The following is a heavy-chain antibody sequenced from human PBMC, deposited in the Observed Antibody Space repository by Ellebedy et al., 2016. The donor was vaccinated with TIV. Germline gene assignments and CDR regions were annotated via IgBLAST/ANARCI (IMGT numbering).Heavy chain of an antibody. Sequence: AASVKVSCKTSGYTFTGYDLHWVRQAPGQGLEWMGWISPHSGAAYYAQKFQGRVTLTRDPSSSTAYMEMSSLKSDDTAVYYCARGSDTAMFTGAYWGQGTLVIVSS. D-gene: IGHD5-18*01. J-gene: IGHJ4*02. CDR1: GYTFTGYD. CDR3: ARGSDTAMFTGAY. CDR2: ISPHSGAA. V-gene: IGHV1-2*02.